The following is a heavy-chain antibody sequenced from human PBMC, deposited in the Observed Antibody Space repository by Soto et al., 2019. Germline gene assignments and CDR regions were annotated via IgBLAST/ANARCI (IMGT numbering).Heavy chain of an antibody. CDR3: ARTPLSYYDFWSGYYGEDYFDY. V-gene: IGHV1-18*04. Sequence: ASVKVSCKASGYTFTSYGISWVRQAPGQGLEWMGWISAYNGNTNYAQKLQGRVTMTTDTSTSTAYMELRSLRSDDTAVYYCARTPLSYYDFWSGYYGEDYFDYWGQ. J-gene: IGHJ4*02. CDR1: GYTFTSYG. D-gene: IGHD3-3*01. CDR2: ISAYNGNT.